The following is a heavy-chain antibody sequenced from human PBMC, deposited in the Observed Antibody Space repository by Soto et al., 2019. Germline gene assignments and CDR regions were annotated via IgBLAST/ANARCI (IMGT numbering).Heavy chain of an antibody. V-gene: IGHV3-23*01. CDR2: IRSSGEST. CDR1: GFTFSNKA. Sequence: QLLESGGGLVQTGGSLGPSCTPSGFTFSNKAMSWVARAPGKGLEWVSGIRSSGESTNYEDSVKGRLTISRDNSKNMLYLQINSLRAEDTAVYYCAKGGRRVLIPMDVWGQGTTVTVSS. J-gene: IGHJ6*02. CDR3: AKGGRRVLIPMDV. D-gene: IGHD2-8*01.